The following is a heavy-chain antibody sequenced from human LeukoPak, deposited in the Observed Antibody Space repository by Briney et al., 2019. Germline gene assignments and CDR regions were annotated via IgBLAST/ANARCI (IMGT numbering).Heavy chain of an antibody. Sequence: SETLSLTCTVSGGSISSYYWSWIRQPAGKGLEWIGRIYTSGSTNYNPSLKSRVTMSVDTSENQFSLKLSSVTAADTAVYYCARDHYDSTRRYYYYMDVWGKGTTVTVSS. V-gene: IGHV4-4*07. D-gene: IGHD3-22*01. CDR3: ARDHYDSTRRYYYYMDV. CDR2: IYTSGST. J-gene: IGHJ6*03. CDR1: GGSISSYY.